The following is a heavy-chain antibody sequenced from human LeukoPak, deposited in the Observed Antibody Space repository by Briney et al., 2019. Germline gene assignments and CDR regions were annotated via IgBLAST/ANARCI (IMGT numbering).Heavy chain of an antibody. V-gene: IGHV4-39*07. J-gene: IGHJ4*02. D-gene: IGHD2-2*01. Sequence: PSEALSLTCTVSGGSISSYYWSWIRQPPGKGLEWIGSIYYSGSTYYNPSLKSRVTITVDTSKNQFSLKLSSVTAADTAVYYCARLRIGCSSTSCPAYYFDYWGQGTLVTVSS. CDR3: ARLRIGCSSTSCPAYYFDY. CDR1: GGSISSYY. CDR2: IYYSGST.